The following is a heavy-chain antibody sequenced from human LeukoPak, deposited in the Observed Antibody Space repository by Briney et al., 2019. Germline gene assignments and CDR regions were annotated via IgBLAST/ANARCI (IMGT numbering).Heavy chain of an antibody. J-gene: IGHJ4*02. D-gene: IGHD4-17*01. V-gene: IGHV3-21*01. CDR1: GFTFSSYS. CDR3: ARVRYGDYAFDY. CDR2: ISSSSSYI. Sequence: GGSLRLSCAASGFTFSSYSMHWVRQAPGKGLELVSSISSSSSYIYYADSVKGRFTISRDNAKNSLYLQMNSLRAEDTAVYSSARVRYGDYAFDYWGQGTLVTVAS.